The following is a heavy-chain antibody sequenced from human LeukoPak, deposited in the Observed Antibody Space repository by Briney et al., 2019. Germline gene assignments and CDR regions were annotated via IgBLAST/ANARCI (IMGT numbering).Heavy chain of an antibody. V-gene: IGHV4-59*12. CDR2: IYYSGST. Sequence: SETLSLTCTVSGGSISIYYWSWIRQPPGKGLEWIGYIYYSGSTNYNPSLKSRVTISVDTSKDQFSLKLSSVTAADTAVYYCARNPIKDIVVVPAAYFDYWGQGTLVTVSS. CDR3: ARNPIKDIVVVPAAYFDY. D-gene: IGHD2-2*01. J-gene: IGHJ4*02. CDR1: GGSISIYY.